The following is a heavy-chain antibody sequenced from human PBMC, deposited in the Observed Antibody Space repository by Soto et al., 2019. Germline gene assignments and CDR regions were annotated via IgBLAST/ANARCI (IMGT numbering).Heavy chain of an antibody. CDR2: MNPNSGNT. D-gene: IGHD3-3*01. Sequence: ASVKVSCKASGYTFTSYDINWVRQATGQGLEWMGWMNPNSGNTGYAQKFQGRVTMTRNTSISTAYMELSSLRSEDTAVYYCARIYDFWSDPYYYYGMDVWGQGTTVTVSS. CDR1: GYTFTSYD. J-gene: IGHJ6*02. V-gene: IGHV1-8*01. CDR3: ARIYDFWSDPYYYYGMDV.